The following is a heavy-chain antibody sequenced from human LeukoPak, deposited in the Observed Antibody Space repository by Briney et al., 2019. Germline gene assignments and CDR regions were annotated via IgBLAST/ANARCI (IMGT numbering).Heavy chain of an antibody. CDR1: GFTFDDYA. J-gene: IGHJ4*02. CDR3: AKGYCSGGSCYLGYFDY. V-gene: IGHV3-9*01. CDR2: ISWNSGSI. D-gene: IGHD2-15*01. Sequence: PGRSLRLSCAASGFTFDDYAMLWVRQAPGKGLEWVSGISWNSGSIGYADSVKGRFTISRDNAKNSLYLQMNSLRAEDTALYYCAKGYCSGGSCYLGYFDYWGQGTLVTVSS.